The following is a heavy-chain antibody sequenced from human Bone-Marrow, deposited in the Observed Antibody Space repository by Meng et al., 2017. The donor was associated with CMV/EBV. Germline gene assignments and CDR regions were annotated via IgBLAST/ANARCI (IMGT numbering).Heavy chain of an antibody. CDR3: AKDLRGYDFSEFDY. V-gene: IGHV3-23*01. J-gene: IGHJ4*02. D-gene: IGHD3-3*01. CDR1: GFTFGNFN. Sequence: GGSLRLSCVASGFTFGNFNMNWVRQAPGKGLEWVSAISGSGGSTYYADSVKGRFTISRDNSKNTLYLQMNSLRAEDTAVYYCAKDLRGYDFSEFDYWGQGTLVTVSS. CDR2: ISGSGGST.